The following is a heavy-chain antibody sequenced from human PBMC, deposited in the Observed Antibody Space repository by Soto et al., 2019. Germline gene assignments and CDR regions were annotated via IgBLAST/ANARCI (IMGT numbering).Heavy chain of an antibody. CDR2: IYYSGNA. Sequence: SETLSLTCTVSGGSISSRSYYWGWIRQPPGKGLEWIGSIYYSGNAYYNPSLKSRVAVSVDTSKNQFSLKVTSVTATDTAVYYCARHKDTSSRYLLPDFWGQGALVTVSS. D-gene: IGHD6-13*01. CDR3: ARHKDTSSRYLLPDF. CDR1: GGSISSRSYY. J-gene: IGHJ4*02. V-gene: IGHV4-39*01.